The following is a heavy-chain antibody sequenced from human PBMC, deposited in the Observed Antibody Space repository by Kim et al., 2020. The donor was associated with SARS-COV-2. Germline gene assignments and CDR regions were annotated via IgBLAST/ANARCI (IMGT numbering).Heavy chain of an antibody. CDR2: RSYNGIS. Sequence: SETLSLTCTVSVGSMSSGGYYWHWVRQVPGKGLEWIAYRSYNGISNYHPPLRSRVFTSVDTSKSQFSLELSSVTAADTAVYYCTRIPVEPSGAF. D-gene: IGHD3-10*01. CDR1: VGSMSSGGYY. J-gene: IGHJ3*01. CDR3: TRIPVEPSGAF. V-gene: IGHV4-31*03.